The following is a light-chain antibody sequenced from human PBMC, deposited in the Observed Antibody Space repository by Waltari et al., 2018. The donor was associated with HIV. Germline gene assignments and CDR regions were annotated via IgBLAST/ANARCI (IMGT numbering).Light chain of an antibody. CDR1: QFISTS. J-gene: IGKJ2*01. CDR2: DAS. V-gene: IGKV1-12*01. Sequence: SVGDKVTITCRATQFISTSLAWYQQRPNRAPKLLIFDASRLQTGAPSRFSGRGSGTQFTLTINSLQPEDVATYYCQQANSFPHTFGQGT. CDR3: QQANSFPHT.